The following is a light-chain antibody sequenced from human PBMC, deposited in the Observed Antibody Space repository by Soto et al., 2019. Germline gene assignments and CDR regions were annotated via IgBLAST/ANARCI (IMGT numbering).Light chain of an antibody. CDR1: QSISGA. CDR3: QQYGSSPPDT. CDR2: GAS. V-gene: IGKV3-20*01. Sequence: IMMTQSAATLSVSPWGRATLSCRASQSISGALAWYQQKPGQAPRLLIYGASSRATGIPDRFSGSGSGTDFTLTISRLEPEDFAVYYCQQYGSSPPDTFGPGTKVDIK. J-gene: IGKJ3*01.